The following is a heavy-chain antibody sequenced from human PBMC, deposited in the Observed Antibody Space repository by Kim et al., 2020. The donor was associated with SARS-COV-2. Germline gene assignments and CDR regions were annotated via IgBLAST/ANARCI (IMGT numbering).Heavy chain of an antibody. J-gene: IGHJ4*02. CDR3: ARNLVTGHDDF. Sequence: TYYADSVKGRFTISRHNSKNTVYLQMNSLRAEDTAVYFCARNLVTGHDDFWGQGTLVTVSS. D-gene: IGHD1-20*01. CDR2: T. V-gene: IGHV3-53*04.